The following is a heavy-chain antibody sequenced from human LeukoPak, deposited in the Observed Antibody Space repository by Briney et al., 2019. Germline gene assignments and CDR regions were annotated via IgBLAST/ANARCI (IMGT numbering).Heavy chain of an antibody. D-gene: IGHD3-22*01. Sequence: SVKVSCKASGGTFSSYAISWVRQAPGQGLEWMGGIIPIFGTANYAQKFQGRVTITTDESTSTAYMELSSLRSEDTAVYYCARGQTYYYDSSGYSFYYYYYMDVWGKGTTVTVS. J-gene: IGHJ6*03. CDR1: GGTFSSYA. CDR3: ARGQTYYYDSSGYSFYYYYYMDV. CDR2: IIPIFGTA. V-gene: IGHV1-69*05.